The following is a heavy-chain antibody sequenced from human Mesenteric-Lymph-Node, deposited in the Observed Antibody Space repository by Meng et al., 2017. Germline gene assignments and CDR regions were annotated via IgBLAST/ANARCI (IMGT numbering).Heavy chain of an antibody. D-gene: IGHD2-21*02. Sequence: VQSGAEVKKPGASVKVSCKASGYTFTSYGISWGRQAPGQGLEWMGWITAYHGNTKYAQKLQGRVTVTTDTSTSTAYMELRSLRSDDTAVYYCARTPGAAGDCWFDSWGQGTLVTVSS. CDR2: ITAYHGNT. V-gene: IGHV1-18*01. CDR1: GYTFTSYG. J-gene: IGHJ5*01. CDR3: ARTPGAAGDCWFDS.